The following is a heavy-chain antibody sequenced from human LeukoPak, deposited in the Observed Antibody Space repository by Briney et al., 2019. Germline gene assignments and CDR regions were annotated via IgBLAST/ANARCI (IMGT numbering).Heavy chain of an antibody. D-gene: IGHD2-15*01. J-gene: IGHJ6*03. Sequence: ASVKVSCKASGYTFTGYYMHWVRQAPGQGLEWMGIINPSGGSISHAQKFQGRVTMTRDTSTSTVYMELSSLRSEDTAVYYCARGLRYCSGGRCYFSPPYYYYMDVWGKGTTVTISS. CDR1: GYTFTGYY. V-gene: IGHV1-46*01. CDR2: INPSGGSI. CDR3: ARGLRYCSGGRCYFSPPYYYYMDV.